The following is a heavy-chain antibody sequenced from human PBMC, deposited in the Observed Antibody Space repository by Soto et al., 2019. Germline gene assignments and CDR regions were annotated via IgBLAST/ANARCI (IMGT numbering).Heavy chain of an antibody. V-gene: IGHV3-11*01. Sequence: GSLRLSCAASGFTFRDSHINWIRQAPGKGLEWVSYISSSGGAIFYADSVKGRFTISRDNAKNSVYLHMSGLRGEDSAMYYCVSRDYWGQGTQVTVSS. CDR2: ISSSGGAI. J-gene: IGHJ4*02. CDR3: VSRDY. CDR1: GFTFRDSH.